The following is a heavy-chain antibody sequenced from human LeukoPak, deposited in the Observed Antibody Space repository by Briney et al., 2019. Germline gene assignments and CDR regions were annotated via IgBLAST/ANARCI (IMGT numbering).Heavy chain of an antibody. CDR3: ARHDGSGSYSFYY. D-gene: IGHD3-10*01. V-gene: IGHV4-39*02. Sequence: PSETLSLTCTVSGDSISSTISYWGWIRQPPGKGLEWIGSIFYSGSTYYNPSLRSRVTISVDTSKNHFFLKLSSVTAADTAVYYCARHDGSGSYSFYYWGQGTLVTVSS. CDR1: GDSISSTISY. J-gene: IGHJ4*02. CDR2: IFYSGST.